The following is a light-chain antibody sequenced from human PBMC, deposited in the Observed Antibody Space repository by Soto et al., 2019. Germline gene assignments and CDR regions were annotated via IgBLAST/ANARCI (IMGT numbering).Light chain of an antibody. CDR1: QSISSY. V-gene: IGKV1-39*01. CDR2: AAS. CDR3: QQSYSTLWT. J-gene: IGKJ1*01. Sequence: DIQITQPPPTLSTYLAHRVTITCRASQSISSYLNGYQQKPGKAPKRLVYAASSLQSGVPSRFSGSGSGTDFTLTISSLQPEDFATYYCQQSYSTLWTFVQGTKVDIK.